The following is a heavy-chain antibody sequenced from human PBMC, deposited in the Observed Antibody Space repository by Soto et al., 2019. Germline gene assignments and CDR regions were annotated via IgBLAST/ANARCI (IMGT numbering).Heavy chain of an antibody. D-gene: IGHD5-12*01. CDR1: GYSFTSYW. CDR2: IYPGDSDT. V-gene: IGHV5-51*01. J-gene: IGHJ6*03. Sequence: PGESLKISCKGSGYSFTSYWIGWVRQMPGKGLEWMGIIYPGDSDTRYSPSFQGQVTISADKSISTAYLQWSSLKASDTAMYYCARRGYSGYDYSYYMDVWGKGTTVTVSS. CDR3: ARRGYSGYDYSYYMDV.